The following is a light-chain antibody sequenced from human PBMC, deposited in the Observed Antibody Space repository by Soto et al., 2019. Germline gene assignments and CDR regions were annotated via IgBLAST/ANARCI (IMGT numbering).Light chain of an antibody. CDR1: QSISSW. J-gene: IGKJ2*01. CDR3: QQYKAYPYT. CDR2: KAS. V-gene: IGKV1-5*03. Sequence: DIQMTQSPSTLSASVGDRVTITCRASQSISSWLAWYQQKPGKAPKFLMYKASSLPSGVPSRFSGSGSGTEFTLTISSLQPDDFATYYCQQYKAYPYTSGQGTKLEIK.